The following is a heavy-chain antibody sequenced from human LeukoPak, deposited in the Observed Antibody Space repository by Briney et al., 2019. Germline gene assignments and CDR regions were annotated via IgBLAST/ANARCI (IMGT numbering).Heavy chain of an antibody. CDR1: GYIFRNYP. J-gene: IGHJ4*02. CDR2: INTNTGNP. V-gene: IGHV7-4-1*02. D-gene: IGHD6-19*01. Sequence: ASVKVSCKASGYIFRNYPMNWVRQAPGQGLEWMGWINTNTGNPTYAQGFIGRFVFSLDTSVSTAYLRVSSLKAEDAAVYYCAIPRYSSGYPFDYWGQGSLVTVSS. CDR3: AIPRYSSGYPFDY.